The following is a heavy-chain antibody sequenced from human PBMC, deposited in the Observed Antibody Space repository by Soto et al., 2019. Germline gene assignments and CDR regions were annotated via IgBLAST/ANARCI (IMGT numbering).Heavy chain of an antibody. CDR3: ASRHKGFLEWLPDWYFDL. CDR2: INAGNGNT. D-gene: IGHD3-3*01. V-gene: IGHV1-3*01. CDR1: GYTFTSYA. Sequence: QVQLVQSGAEVKKPGASVKVSCKASGYTFTSYAMHWVRQAPGQRLEWMGWINAGNGNTKYSQKFQGRVTITRDTSASTANVELSSLRSEDTAVYYCASRHKGFLEWLPDWYFDLWGRGTLVTVSS. J-gene: IGHJ2*01.